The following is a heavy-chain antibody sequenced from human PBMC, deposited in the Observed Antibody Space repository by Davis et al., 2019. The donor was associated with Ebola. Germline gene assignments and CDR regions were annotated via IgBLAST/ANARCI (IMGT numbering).Heavy chain of an antibody. Sequence: GSLRLSCAASGFTFSNAWMSWVRQPPGKGLEWIGSIYYSGSTYYNPSLKSRVTISVDTSKNQFSLKLSSVTAADTAVYYCAREVHVAAADLYYYYYYMDVWGKGTTVTVSS. J-gene: IGHJ6*03. CDR1: GFTFSNAW. CDR3: AREVHVAAADLYYYYYYMDV. D-gene: IGHD2-2*01. CDR2: IYYSGST. V-gene: IGHV4-4*02.